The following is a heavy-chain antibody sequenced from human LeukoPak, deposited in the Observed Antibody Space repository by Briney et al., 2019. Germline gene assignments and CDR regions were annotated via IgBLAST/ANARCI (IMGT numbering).Heavy chain of an antibody. CDR3: AKGPLRGTAAAIDY. Sequence: GKSLRLSCAASGFTFNNYGMHWVRQAPGKGLEWVAVISYDGINKHYPDSVKGRFTISRDISTDTLWLQMDSLRTEDTAVYYCAKGPLRGTAAAIDYWGQGTLVTVSS. CDR2: ISYDGINK. D-gene: IGHD2-2*01. J-gene: IGHJ4*02. CDR1: GFTFNNYG. V-gene: IGHV3-30*18.